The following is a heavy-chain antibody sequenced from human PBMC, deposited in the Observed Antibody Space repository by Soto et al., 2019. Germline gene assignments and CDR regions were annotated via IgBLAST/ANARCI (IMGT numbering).Heavy chain of an antibody. CDR3: AKVSYYDSSGYGYFDY. J-gene: IGHJ4*02. CDR2: IYSGGST. D-gene: IGHD3-22*01. V-gene: IGHV3-53*01. CDR1: GFTVSSNY. Sequence: GGSLRLSCAASGFTVSSNYMSWVRQAPGKGLEWVSIIYSGGSTYYAASVKGRFTISRDNSKNTLYLQMNSLRAEDTAVYYCAKVSYYDSSGYGYFDYWGRGTLVTVSS.